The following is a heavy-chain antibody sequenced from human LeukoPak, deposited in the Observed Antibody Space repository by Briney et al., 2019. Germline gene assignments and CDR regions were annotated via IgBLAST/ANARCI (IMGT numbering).Heavy chain of an antibody. CDR2: ISASGAV. D-gene: IGHD1-26*01. V-gene: IGHV3-48*04. CDR3: ARLLVYGGGGEAFDY. J-gene: IGHJ4*02. CDR1: GFTFSTHG. Sequence: PGGSLRLSCATSGFTFSTHGMNWVRQAPGKGLEWISYISASGAVYYTDSVKGRFTISRDNSKNSLYLQMNSLRAEDTAVYYCARLLVYGGGGEAFDYWGQGILVTVSS.